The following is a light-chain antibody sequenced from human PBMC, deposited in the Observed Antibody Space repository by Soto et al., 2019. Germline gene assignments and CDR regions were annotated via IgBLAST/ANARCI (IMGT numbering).Light chain of an antibody. V-gene: IGLV2-8*01. CDR2: EVS. CDR3: SSYAGSNTYV. CDR1: SSDIGNYNF. Sequence: VLTQPPSASGSPGQSVAVSCTGTSSDIGNYNFVSWYQQHPGKAPKLMIYEVSKRPSGVPDRFSGSKSGNTASLTVSGLQAEDEADYYCSSYAGSNTYVFGTGTKVTVL. J-gene: IGLJ1*01.